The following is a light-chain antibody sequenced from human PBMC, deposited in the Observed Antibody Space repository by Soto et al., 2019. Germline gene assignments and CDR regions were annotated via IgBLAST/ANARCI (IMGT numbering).Light chain of an antibody. CDR3: LQYKSYSWT. V-gene: IGKV1-5*03. CDR2: KAS. J-gene: IGKJ1*01. Sequence: DIHMTKSPSTLLAWVGDRVSITCRASQSVRNWLAWYQQKLGKAPKVLIYKASSLESGVPSRFSGSGSGTEFSLSISSLQPDDSATYYCLQYKSYSWTFGQGTKVDIK. CDR1: QSVRNW.